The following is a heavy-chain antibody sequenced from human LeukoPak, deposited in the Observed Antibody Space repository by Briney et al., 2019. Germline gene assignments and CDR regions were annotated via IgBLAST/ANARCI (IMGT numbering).Heavy chain of an antibody. D-gene: IGHD1-7*01. V-gene: IGHV3-30*03. CDR1: GFIFSNYG. Sequence: GGSLRLSCAASGFIFSNYGMHWVRQAPGQGLEWVAVISSDGTHKYYADSVTGRFTISRDSSNNTLYLQMNGLRAEDTAVYYCAPGRLELLSDYYYGMDVWGQGTTVTVSS. CDR3: APGRLELLSDYYYGMDV. J-gene: IGHJ6*02. CDR2: ISSDGTHK.